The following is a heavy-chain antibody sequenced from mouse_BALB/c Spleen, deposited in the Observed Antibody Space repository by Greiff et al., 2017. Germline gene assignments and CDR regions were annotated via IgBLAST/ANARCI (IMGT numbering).Heavy chain of an antibody. CDR1: GFSLTSYG. CDR2: IWAGGST. V-gene: IGHV2-9*02. D-gene: IGHD2-4*01. Sequence: QVHVKQSGPGLVAPSQSLSITCTVSGFSLTSYGVHWVRQPPGKGLEWLGVIWAGGSTNYNSALMSRLSISKDNSKSQVFLKMNSLQTDDTAMYYCARDGDYDYVWFAYWGQGTLVTVSA. CDR3: ARDGDYDYVWFAY. J-gene: IGHJ3*01.